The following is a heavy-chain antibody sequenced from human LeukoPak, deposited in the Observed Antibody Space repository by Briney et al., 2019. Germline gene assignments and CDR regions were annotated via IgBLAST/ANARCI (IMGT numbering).Heavy chain of an antibody. J-gene: IGHJ4*02. CDR3: AREYLSLELNY. CDR2: IYSSGST. D-gene: IGHD1-7*01. V-gene: IGHV4-4*07. Sequence: PSETLSLTCTVSGGSISSYYWTWVRQPAGKGQEWIGRIYSSGSTNYNPSLKSRVSMSVDASKHQFSLKLNSVTAADTAVYYCAREYLSLELNYWGQGTLVTVSS. CDR1: GGSISSYY.